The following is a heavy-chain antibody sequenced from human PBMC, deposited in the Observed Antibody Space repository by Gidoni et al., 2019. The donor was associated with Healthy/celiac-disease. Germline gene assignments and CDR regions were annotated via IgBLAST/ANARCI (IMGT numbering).Heavy chain of an antibody. Sequence: EVQLVASGGGLVQPGGSLRLSCAASGFTFSDYYMDWVRQAPGKGLEWVCRTRNKANSYTTEYAASVKGRFTISRDDSKNSLYLQMNSLKTEDTAVYYCVLYYYDSSGYYESNYWGQGTLVTVSS. CDR2: TRNKANSYTT. V-gene: IGHV3-72*01. J-gene: IGHJ4*02. CDR3: VLYYYDSSGYYESNY. CDR1: GFTFSDYY. D-gene: IGHD3-22*01.